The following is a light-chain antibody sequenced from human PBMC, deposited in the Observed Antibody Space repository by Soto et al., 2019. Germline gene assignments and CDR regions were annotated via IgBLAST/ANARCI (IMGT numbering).Light chain of an antibody. CDR3: QQLHGYPIT. J-gene: IGKJ5*01. CDR1: QGINTF. V-gene: IGKV1-9*01. CDR2: AAS. Sequence: DIQMTQSPSSLSASVGDRVIITCRASQGINTFLAWYQQKPGKAPKLLIYAASNFQSGVPSRFSGSGSGTHFTLTISSLQPEDFATYYCQQLHGYPITFGQGTRLEIK.